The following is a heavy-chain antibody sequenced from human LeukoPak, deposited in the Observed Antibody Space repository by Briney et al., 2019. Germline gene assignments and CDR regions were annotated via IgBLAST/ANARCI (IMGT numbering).Heavy chain of an antibody. J-gene: IGHJ4*02. CDR1: GFTFSSYS. Sequence: GRSLRLSCAASGFTFSSYSMNWVRQAPGKGLEWVSSISSSSSYIYYADSVKGRFTISRDNAKNSLYLQMNSLRAEDTAVYYCARGRYCSSTSCYPYYFDYWGQGTLVTVSS. V-gene: IGHV3-21*01. CDR2: ISSSSSYI. D-gene: IGHD2-2*01. CDR3: ARGRYCSSTSCYPYYFDY.